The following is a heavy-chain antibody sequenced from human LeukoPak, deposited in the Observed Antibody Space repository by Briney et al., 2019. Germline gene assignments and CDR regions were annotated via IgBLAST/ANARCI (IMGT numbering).Heavy chain of an antibody. V-gene: IGHV3-53*01. CDR3: AKAGIVVVPAAHGMDV. D-gene: IGHD2-2*01. CDR2: IYSGGST. Sequence: GGSLRLSCAASGSTVSSNYMSWVRQAPGKGLEWVSVIYSGGSTYYTDSVKGRFTISRDNSKNTLYLQMNSLRAEDTAVYYCAKAGIVVVPAAHGMDVWGQGTTVTVSS. J-gene: IGHJ6*02. CDR1: GSTVSSNY.